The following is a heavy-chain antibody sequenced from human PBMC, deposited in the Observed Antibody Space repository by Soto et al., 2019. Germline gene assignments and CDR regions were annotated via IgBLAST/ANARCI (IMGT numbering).Heavy chain of an antibody. J-gene: IGHJ4*02. CDR3: AKDQRYSSGFFDY. CDR2: ISGSGGST. Sequence: SLRLSCAASGFTFSSYAMSWVRQAPGKGLEWVSAISGSGGSTYYADSVKGRFTISRDNSKNTLYLQMNSLRAEDTAVYYCAKDQRYSSGFFDYWGQGTLVTVSS. D-gene: IGHD6-19*01. CDR1: GFTFSSYA. V-gene: IGHV3-23*01.